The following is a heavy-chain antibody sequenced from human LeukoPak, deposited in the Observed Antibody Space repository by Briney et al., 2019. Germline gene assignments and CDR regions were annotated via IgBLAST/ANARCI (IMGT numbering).Heavy chain of an antibody. V-gene: IGHV4-59*12. CDR2: IYYSGST. CDR3: ARGIYGDYGLGY. D-gene: IGHD4-17*01. J-gene: IGHJ4*02. Sequence: SETLSLTCTVSGGSISSYYWSWIRQPPGKGLEWIGYIYYSGSTNYNPSLKSRVTMSVDMPKNQFSLKLSSVTAADTAVYYCARGIYGDYGLGYWGQGTLVTASS. CDR1: GGSISSYY.